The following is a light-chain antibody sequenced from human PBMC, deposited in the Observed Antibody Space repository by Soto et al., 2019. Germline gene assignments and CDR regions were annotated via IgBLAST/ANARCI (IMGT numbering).Light chain of an antibody. V-gene: IGLV2-14*03. CDR2: DVT. J-gene: IGLJ3*02. CDR1: NSDVGGYDY. Sequence: QSALTQPAFVSGSTGQSLTISCTGSNSDVGGYDYVSWYQQHPGKAPKLLIYDVTKRPSGVSNRFSGSKSGNTASLTISGLLTEDESDYYCSSFTGSTTWVFGGGTKLTV. CDR3: SSFTGSTTWV.